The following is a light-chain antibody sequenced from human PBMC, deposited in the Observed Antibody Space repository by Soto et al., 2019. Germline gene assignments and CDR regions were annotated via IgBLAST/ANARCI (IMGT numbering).Light chain of an antibody. CDR1: QSVSSSY. J-gene: IGKJ1*01. V-gene: IGKV3-20*01. CDR2: GAS. CDR3: QQYGYSFRA. Sequence: EILLTQSPGTLSLSPGERATLSCRASQSVSSSYLSWYQLKPGQAPRLLIYGASSRDTGIPDRFSGSGSGTDFTLPISRLEPEGFAVYYCQQYGYSFRAFGQGTKVEL.